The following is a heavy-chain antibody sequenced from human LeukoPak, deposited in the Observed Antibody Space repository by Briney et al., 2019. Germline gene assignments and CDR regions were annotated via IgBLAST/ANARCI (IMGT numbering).Heavy chain of an antibody. D-gene: IGHD3-16*01. J-gene: IGHJ4*02. V-gene: IGHV3-11*04. CDR3: ARVRGSEEQPKAFEVAPLVFDC. CDR2: ISPNGQNI. CDR1: GFTFSDRY. Sequence: GGSLRLSCAAAGFTFSDRYMSWIRQAPGKGMEWVAYISPNGQNIHYADSVKGRSTISRDNAKNSLFLQVNSLRAEDTAVYYCARVRGSEEQPKAFEVAPLVFDCWGQGTLVTVSS.